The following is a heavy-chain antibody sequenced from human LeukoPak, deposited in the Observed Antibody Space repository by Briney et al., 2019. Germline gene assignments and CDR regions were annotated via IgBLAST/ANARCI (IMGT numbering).Heavy chain of an antibody. V-gene: IGHV3-7*01. CDR2: IKQDGSEK. CDR1: GFTFSSYW. D-gene: IGHD2-21*02. CDR3: ARDGGRDSPGGY. Sequence: GGSLRLSCAASGFTFSSYWMSWVRQAPGKGLEWVANIKQDGSEKNYVDSVKGRFTISRDNAKDSLYLQINNLRAEDTAVYFCARDGGRDSPGGYWGQGTLVTVSS. J-gene: IGHJ4*02.